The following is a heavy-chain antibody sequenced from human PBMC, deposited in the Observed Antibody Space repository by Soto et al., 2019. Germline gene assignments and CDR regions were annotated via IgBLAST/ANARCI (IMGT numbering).Heavy chain of an antibody. V-gene: IGHV3-33*01. CDR2: IWYDGSNK. CDR1: GFTFSSYG. J-gene: IGHJ4*02. D-gene: IGHD6-19*01. CDR3: ARGETVAGTLFDY. Sequence: GGSLRLSCAASGFTFSSYGMHWVRQAPGKGLEWVAVIWYDGSNKYYADSVKGRFTISRDNSKNTLYLQMNSLRAEDTAVYYCARGETVAGTLFDYWGQGTLVTVSS.